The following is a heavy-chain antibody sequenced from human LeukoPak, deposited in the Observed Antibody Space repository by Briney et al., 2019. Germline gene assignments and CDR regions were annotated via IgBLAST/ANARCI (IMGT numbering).Heavy chain of an antibody. V-gene: IGHV1-18*01. Sequence: GASVKVSCKASGYTFTNYGINWVRQAPGQGLEWMGWISTHNGNTNYAQKVQGRVTMTTDTSTRTAYMELRSLRSEDTAVYYCARGPYCSPTSCNYYYYSMGVWGQGTTVTVSS. J-gene: IGHJ6*02. CDR2: ISTHNGNT. D-gene: IGHD2-2*01. CDR3: ARGPYCSPTSCNYYYYSMGV. CDR1: GYTFTNYG.